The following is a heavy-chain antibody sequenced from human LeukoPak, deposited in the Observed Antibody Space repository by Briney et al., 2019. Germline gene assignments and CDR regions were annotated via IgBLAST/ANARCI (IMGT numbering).Heavy chain of an antibody. V-gene: IGHV4-4*02. J-gene: IGHJ4*02. CDR2: IYYNGIT. CDR3: ARAPGVMTAFDY. D-gene: IGHD2-21*02. Sequence: SGTLSLTCAVSGGSISSSNWWSWVRQPPGKGLEWIAFIYYNGITNYNPSLRSRVTISVETSKNQFSLKVSSVTAADTAVYYCARAPGVMTAFDYWGQGALVTVSS. CDR1: GGSISSSNW.